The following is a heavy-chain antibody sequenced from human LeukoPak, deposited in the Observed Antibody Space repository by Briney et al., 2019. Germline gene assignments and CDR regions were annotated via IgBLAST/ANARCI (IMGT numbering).Heavy chain of an antibody. Sequence: GGSLRLSCVASGFKFSIEWMHWVRQAPGEGPVWVSRITSDGSIASYADSVEGRFTISRDNAKNSLYLQMNSLRVEDTAVYYCVRDHQLRDPGCWGQGTLVTVSS. V-gene: IGHV3-74*01. D-gene: IGHD5-24*01. J-gene: IGHJ4*02. CDR1: GFKFSIEW. CDR3: VRDHQLRDPGC. CDR2: ITSDGSIA.